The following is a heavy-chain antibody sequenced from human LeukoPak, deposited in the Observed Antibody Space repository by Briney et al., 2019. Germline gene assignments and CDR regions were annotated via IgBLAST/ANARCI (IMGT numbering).Heavy chain of an antibody. CDR1: GYTLTELS. D-gene: IGHD3-10*01. CDR2: FVPEDGET. V-gene: IGHV1-24*01. Sequence: ASVTVSFTVSGYTLTELSMHWVRQAPGKGREWLGGFVPEDGETIYAQKFQGRVTMTEDTSTDTAYMELSSLRSEDTAVYYCATEAPLLWFGGPRAFDIWGQGTMVTVSS. CDR3: ATEAPLLWFGGPRAFDI. J-gene: IGHJ3*02.